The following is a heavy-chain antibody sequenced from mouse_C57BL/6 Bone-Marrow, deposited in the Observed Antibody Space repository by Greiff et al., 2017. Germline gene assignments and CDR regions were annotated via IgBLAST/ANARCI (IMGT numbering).Heavy chain of an antibody. CDR2: IDPENGDT. V-gene: IGHV14-4*01. CDR1: GFNIKDDY. J-gene: IGHJ2*01. D-gene: IGHD1-1*01. CDR3: TTPSSLDY. Sequence: VQLKQSGAELVRPGASVKLSCTASGFNIKDDYMHWVKQRPEQGLERIGWIDPENGDTEYASKFQGKATITADTSSNTAYLQLSSLTSEDTAVYYCTTPSSLDYWGKGTTLTVSS.